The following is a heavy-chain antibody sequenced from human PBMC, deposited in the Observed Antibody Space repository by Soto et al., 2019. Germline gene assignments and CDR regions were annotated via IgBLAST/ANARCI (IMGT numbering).Heavy chain of an antibody. D-gene: IGHD3-3*01. V-gene: IGHV1-18*04. CDR1: HYTFTTYT. Sequence: ASVKVSCKASHYTFTTYTITWVRQAPGQGLEWVGWIGPNSGNTNFAQKFQGRLSLTIDTSTSTAYMELRSLRSDDTAVYYCATDEGNYLDFWGQGNLVTLAS. CDR3: ATDEGNYLDF. CDR2: IGPNSGNT. J-gene: IGHJ5*01.